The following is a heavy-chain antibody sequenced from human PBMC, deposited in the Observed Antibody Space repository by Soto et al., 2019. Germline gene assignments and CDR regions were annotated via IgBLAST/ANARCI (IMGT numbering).Heavy chain of an antibody. CDR2: ISYDGSNK. CDR3: ARPPHYYDSSGYPCY. CDR1: GFTFSSYA. D-gene: IGHD3-22*01. J-gene: IGHJ4*02. V-gene: IGHV3-30-3*01. Sequence: GGSLRLSCAASGFTFSSYAMHWVRQAPGKGLEWVAVISYDGSNKYYADSVKGRFTISRDNSKNTLYLQMNSLRAEDTAVYYCARPPHYYDSSGYPCYWGQGTLVTVSS.